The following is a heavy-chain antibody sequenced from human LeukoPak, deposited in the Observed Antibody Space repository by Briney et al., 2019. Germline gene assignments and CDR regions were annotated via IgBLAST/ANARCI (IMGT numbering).Heavy chain of an antibody. D-gene: IGHD3-22*01. CDR1: GGSISSSSYY. V-gene: IGHV4-39*01. CDR3: ARQRGYHYDSTTNRFSDL. Sequence: SETLSLTCTVSGGSISSSSYYWGWIRQPPGKGLEWIGSIYYSGITYYNPSLKSRVTISVDTSKNQFSLKLSSVTAADTAVYFCARQRGYHYDSTTNRFSDLWGQGTRVTAAS. J-gene: IGHJ5*02. CDR2: IYYSGIT.